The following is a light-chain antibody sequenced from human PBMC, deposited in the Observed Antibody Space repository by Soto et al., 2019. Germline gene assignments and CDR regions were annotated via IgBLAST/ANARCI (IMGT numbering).Light chain of an antibody. V-gene: IGLV2-23*02. CDR1: SSDVGYYNL. Sequence: QSALTHPASVSGSPGQSITISCTGTSSDVGYYNLVSWYQQHPGKAPKLMIYDVSKRPSGVSDRFSGSKSGNTASLTISGLQAEDEADYYCCSYAGSSFYVFGTGTKVTVL. CDR3: CSYAGSSFYV. J-gene: IGLJ1*01. CDR2: DVS.